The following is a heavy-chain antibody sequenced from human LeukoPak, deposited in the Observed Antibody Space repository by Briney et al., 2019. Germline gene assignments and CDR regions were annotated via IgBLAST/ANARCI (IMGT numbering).Heavy chain of an antibody. J-gene: IGHJ3*02. Sequence: GRSLRLSCAASGFTFSSYAMHWVRQAPGKGLEWVAVISYDGSNKYYADSVKGRFTISRDNSKNTLHLQMNSLRAEDTAVYYCARGFGPNSSGYYADYAFDIWGQGTMVTVSS. CDR3: ARGFGPNSSGYYADYAFDI. V-gene: IGHV3-30*04. D-gene: IGHD3-22*01. CDR2: ISYDGSNK. CDR1: GFTFSSYA.